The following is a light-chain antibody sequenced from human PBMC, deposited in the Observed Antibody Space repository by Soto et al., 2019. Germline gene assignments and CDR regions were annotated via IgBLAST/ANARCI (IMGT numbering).Light chain of an antibody. V-gene: IGKV1-5*01. Sequence: DMQVTQSPSTLSASVGDTVTITCRASQSISSWRAWYQQKSGKAPKLLIHDASTLHSGVPSRFSGSGSGADYTLTFSSLQPDEFAAYYGQHYNCHSHTCGLGTTVAIK. CDR1: QSISSW. CDR3: QHYNCHSHT. J-gene: IGKJ3*01. CDR2: DAS.